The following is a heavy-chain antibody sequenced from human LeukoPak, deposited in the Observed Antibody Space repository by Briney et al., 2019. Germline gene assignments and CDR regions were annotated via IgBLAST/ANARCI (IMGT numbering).Heavy chain of an antibody. CDR1: GYTFTGYY. CDR3: ARDGSLAY. D-gene: IGHD5-12*01. J-gene: IGHJ4*02. CDR2: INSNSGAT. Sequence: ASVKVSCKASGYTFTGYYIHWVRQAPGQGLEWMGWINSNSGATNYAQKFQGRVTMTRDTSISTAYMELTRLASDDTAVYYCARDGSLAYWGPGTLVTVSS. V-gene: IGHV1-2*02.